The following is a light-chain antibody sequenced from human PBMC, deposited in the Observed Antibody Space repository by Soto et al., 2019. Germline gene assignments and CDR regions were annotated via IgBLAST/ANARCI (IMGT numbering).Light chain of an antibody. J-gene: IGKJ5*01. CDR1: QSVSISY. V-gene: IGKV3D-20*02. CDR3: QQRSNWPPIT. Sequence: VVLTQSPGTLSLSPGERATLSCRASQSVSISYLAWYQQKPGQAPRLLIYGASSRATGIPDRFSGSGSGTDFTLTISSLEPEDFAVYYCQQRSNWPPITFGQGTRLEIK. CDR2: GAS.